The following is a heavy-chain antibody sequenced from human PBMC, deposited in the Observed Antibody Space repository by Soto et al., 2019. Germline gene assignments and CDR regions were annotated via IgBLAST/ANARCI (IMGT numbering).Heavy chain of an antibody. CDR3: FRQTPAPYLYRGRSRESDY. J-gene: IGHJ4*02. CDR2: ISSSSSTI. V-gene: IGHV3-48*01. D-gene: IGHD2-2*02. CDR1: GFTFSSYS. Sequence: GGSLRLSCAASGFTFSSYSMNWVRQAPGKGLEWVSYISSSSSTIYYADSVKGRFTISRDNAKNSLYLQMNCLSAEDTAVYYCFRQTPAPYLYRGRSRESDYWGQGTLVTVSS.